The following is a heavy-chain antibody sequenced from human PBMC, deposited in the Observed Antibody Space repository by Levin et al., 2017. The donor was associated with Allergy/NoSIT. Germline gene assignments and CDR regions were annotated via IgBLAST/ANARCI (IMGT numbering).Heavy chain of an antibody. Sequence: GESLKISCKASGYTFTSYGITWVRQAPGQGLEWMGWISAYNGNTNYAQKLQGRVTMTTDTSTTTAYMELRSLRSDDTAVYYCARHGSGWLAFDIWGQGTMVTVSS. CDR2: ISAYNGNT. CDR1: GYTFTSYG. D-gene: IGHD6-19*01. V-gene: IGHV1-18*01. J-gene: IGHJ3*02. CDR3: ARHGSGWLAFDI.